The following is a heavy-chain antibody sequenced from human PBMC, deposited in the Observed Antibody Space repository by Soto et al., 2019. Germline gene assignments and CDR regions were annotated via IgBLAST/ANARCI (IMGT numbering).Heavy chain of an antibody. D-gene: IGHD3-9*01. CDR2: ISGSGGST. CDR1: GLPFNSYA. J-gene: IGHJ3*02. CDR3: AKEGLRYFDWLLYDAFDI. Sequence: GGSLSISFATPGLPFNSYAMSRVPQAPGEGLEWVSAISGSGGSTYYADSVKGRFTISRDNSKNTLYLQMNSLRAEDTAVYYCAKEGLRYFDWLLYDAFDIWGQGTMVTVSS. V-gene: IGHV3-23*01.